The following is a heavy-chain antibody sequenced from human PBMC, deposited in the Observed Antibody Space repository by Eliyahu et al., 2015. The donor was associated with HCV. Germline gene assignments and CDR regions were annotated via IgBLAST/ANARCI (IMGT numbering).Heavy chain of an antibody. Sequence: QVQLQQWGAGLLKPSETLSLTCAVYGGSFSGYYWSWIRQPPGKGLEWIGEINHSGSTNYNPSLKSRVTISVDTSKNQFSLKLSSVTAADTAVYYCARGSGGVTMVRGVTRGGYYYYGMDVWGQGTTVTVSS. CDR3: ARGSGGVTMVRGVTRGGYYYYGMDV. D-gene: IGHD3-10*01. CDR2: INHSGST. J-gene: IGHJ6*02. CDR1: GGSFSGYY. V-gene: IGHV4-34*01.